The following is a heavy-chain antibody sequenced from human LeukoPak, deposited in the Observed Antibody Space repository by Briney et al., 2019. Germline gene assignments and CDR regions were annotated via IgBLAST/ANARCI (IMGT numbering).Heavy chain of an antibody. D-gene: IGHD3-22*01. J-gene: IGHJ4*02. CDR3: AKDRPNYYDSSGHYYRRDGDY. V-gene: IGHV3-23*01. CDR2: VSGSGGYT. Sequence: GGSLRLSCAASGFTFSSYAMSWVRQAPGKGLEWVSSVSGSGGYTYYAGSVKGRFTISRDNSKNMLYLQMNSLRAEDTGIYYCAKDRPNYYDSSGHYYRRDGDYWGQGTLVTVSS. CDR1: GFTFSSYA.